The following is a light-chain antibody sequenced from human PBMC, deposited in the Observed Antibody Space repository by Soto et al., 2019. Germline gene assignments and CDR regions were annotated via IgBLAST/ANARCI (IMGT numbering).Light chain of an antibody. V-gene: IGKV3-11*01. CDR2: DVS. CDR1: QSVSSF. CDR3: QQRINWPLT. J-gene: IGKJ4*01. Sequence: EIVLTQSPATLSLSPGERATLSCRASQSVSSFLAWYQQKPGQAPRLLIYDVSSRATGIPTRFSGSGSGTESTLNISSLEPEDFAVYYCQQRINWPLTFGGGTKVEIK.